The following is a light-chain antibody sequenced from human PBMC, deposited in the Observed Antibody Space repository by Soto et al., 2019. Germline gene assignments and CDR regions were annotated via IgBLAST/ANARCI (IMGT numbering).Light chain of an antibody. Sequence: EIVLTQSPGTLSLSPGERATLSCRASQSISSSYLAWYQQKPGQAPRLLIYGASRRATGTPDRFSGSESGTDFTLTISRLEPEDFAVYYCQQYGRSPHTFGQGTKLEIK. J-gene: IGKJ2*01. CDR3: QQYGRSPHT. CDR1: QSISSSY. CDR2: GAS. V-gene: IGKV3-20*01.